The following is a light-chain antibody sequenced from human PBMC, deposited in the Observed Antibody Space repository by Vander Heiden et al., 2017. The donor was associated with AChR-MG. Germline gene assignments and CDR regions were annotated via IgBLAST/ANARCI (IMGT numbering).Light chain of an antibody. CDR2: DDT. J-gene: IGLJ3*02. V-gene: IGLV3-21*04. CDR1: NIGSKS. Sequence: SYVLTQPPSVSVAPGKPATITCGGNNIGSKSVPWYQQLPGQPPVLLIYDDTNRATGIPERFSGSTSVSTATLAISGAEAGDEADYFCQVWDTNDDHEVVFGGGTKLTVL. CDR3: QVWDTNDDHEVV.